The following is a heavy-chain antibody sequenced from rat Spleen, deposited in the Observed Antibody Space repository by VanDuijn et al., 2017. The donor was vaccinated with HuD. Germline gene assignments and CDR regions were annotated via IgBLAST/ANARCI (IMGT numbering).Heavy chain of an antibody. V-gene: IGHV5-25*01. Sequence: EVQLVESGGGLVQPGRSLKLSCAASGFTFSDFYMAWVRQAPKKGLEWVASISTGGGNTYYRDSVTGRFTISRDNAKSTLYLQMDSLRSEDTATYYCARHYGGYSEYVMDAWGQGASVTVSS. CDR3: ARHYGGYSEYVMDA. D-gene: IGHD1-11*01. J-gene: IGHJ4*01. CDR1: GFTFSDFY. CDR2: ISTGGGNT.